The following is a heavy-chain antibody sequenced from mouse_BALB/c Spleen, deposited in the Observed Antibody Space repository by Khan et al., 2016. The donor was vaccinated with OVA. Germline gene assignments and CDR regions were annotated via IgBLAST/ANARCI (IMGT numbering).Heavy chain of an antibody. CDR3: ARGGYSGNMDY. J-gene: IGHJ4*01. Sequence: QIQLVQSGPALKKPGETVKISCKASGYTFTSFGMNWVKQSPGQGLKWMGFINTYTGQPTYADDFKGRFAFSLETSANTAYLQINHLKHEDTSTYFCARGGYSGNMDYWGQGTSVTVSS. V-gene: IGHV9-3-1*01. D-gene: IGHD2-14*01. CDR2: INTYTGQP. CDR1: GYTFTSFG.